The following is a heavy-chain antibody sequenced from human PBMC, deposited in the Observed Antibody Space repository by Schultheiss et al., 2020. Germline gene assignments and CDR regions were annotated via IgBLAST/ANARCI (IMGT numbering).Heavy chain of an antibody. CDR1: GGSISSGSYY. D-gene: IGHD6-13*01. CDR3: ARSLDYYYGMDV. J-gene: IGHJ6*02. V-gene: IGHV4-61*10. CDR2: IYYSGST. Sequence: SETLSLTCTVSGGSISSGSYYWSWIRQPAGKGLEWIGYIYYSGSTNYNPSLKSRVTISVDTSKNQFSLKLSSVTAADTAVYYCARSLDYYYGMDVWGQGTTVTVSS.